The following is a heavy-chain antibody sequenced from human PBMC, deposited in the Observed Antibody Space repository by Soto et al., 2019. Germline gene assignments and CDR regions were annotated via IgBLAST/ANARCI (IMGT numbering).Heavy chain of an antibody. D-gene: IGHD2-15*01. CDR1: GGSVSGDDW. V-gene: IGHV4-4*02. Sequence: QVQLQESGPGLVKPLETLSLTCAVSGGSVSGDDWWSWVRQPPEKGLEWIGEIYQSGTTNYNPSLNSRVTISLDKSKNQLSLKLTSLTAADTAVYYCTRGSGWRVDPWGQGTLVTVSS. CDR2: IYQSGTT. J-gene: IGHJ5*02. CDR3: TRGSGWRVDP.